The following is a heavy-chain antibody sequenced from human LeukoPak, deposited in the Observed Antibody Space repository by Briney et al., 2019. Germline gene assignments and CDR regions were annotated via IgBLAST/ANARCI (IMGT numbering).Heavy chain of an antibody. CDR1: GFTFSSYW. CDR3: ARPLGRDGYYYYGMDV. CDR2: INSDGSST. D-gene: IGHD3-10*01. Sequence: GGSLRLSCAASGFTFSSYWMHWVRQARGKGLVWVSRINSDGSSTSYADSVKGRFTISRDNAKNTLYLQMNSLRAEDTAVYYCARPLGRDGYYYYGMDVWGQGTTVTVSS. J-gene: IGHJ6*02. V-gene: IGHV3-74*01.